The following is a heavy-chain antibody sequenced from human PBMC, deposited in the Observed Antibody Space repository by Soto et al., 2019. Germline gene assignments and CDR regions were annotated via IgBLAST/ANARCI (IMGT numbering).Heavy chain of an antibody. D-gene: IGHD4-17*01. CDR3: TRNGDWNFDH. J-gene: IGHJ4*02. Sequence: QVQLQESGPGLVKPSGTLSLTCAVSGGSISGGEWWSWVRQPPGTGLEWIGEINHSGSTGYNPSLKSRVTISVDRPKNQLSLKLSSVTAADTAVYYCTRNGDWNFDHWGQGTLVTVSS. CDR2: INHSGST. V-gene: IGHV4-4*02. CDR1: GGSISGGEW.